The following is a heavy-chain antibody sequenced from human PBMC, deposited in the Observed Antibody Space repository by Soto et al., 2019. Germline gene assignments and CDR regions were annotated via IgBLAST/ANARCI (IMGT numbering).Heavy chain of an antibody. D-gene: IGHD5-18*01. CDR3: ARGPNSYGYDY. CDR2: IYSGGST. Sequence: EVQLVESGGGLVQPGGSLRLSCAASRFTVSSNYMSWVRQAPGKGLEWVSVIYSGGSTYYADSVKGRFTISRDNSKNTLYLQMNSLRAEDSAVYYCARGPNSYGYDYWGQGTLVTVSS. CDR1: RFTVSSNY. V-gene: IGHV3-66*01. J-gene: IGHJ4*02.